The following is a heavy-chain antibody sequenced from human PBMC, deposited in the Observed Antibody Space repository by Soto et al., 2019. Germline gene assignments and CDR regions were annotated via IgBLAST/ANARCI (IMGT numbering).Heavy chain of an antibody. V-gene: IGHV4-31*03. Sequence: SETLSLTCTVSGGSISSGGYYWSWIRQHPGKGLEWIGYIYYSGSTYYNPSLKSRVTISADTSKNQFSLNLNSVTAADTAVYYCARDRGNYDSGGSGLDYWGQGTLVTVSS. CDR3: ARDRGNYDSGGSGLDY. CDR1: GGSISSGGYY. J-gene: IGHJ4*02. D-gene: IGHD3-22*01. CDR2: IYYSGST.